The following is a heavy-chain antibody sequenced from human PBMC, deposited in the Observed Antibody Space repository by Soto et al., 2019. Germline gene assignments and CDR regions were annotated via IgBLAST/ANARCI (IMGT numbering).Heavy chain of an antibody. J-gene: IGHJ6*02. V-gene: IGHV3-48*02. CDR1: RFPFNTYA. Sequence: GGSLRLSCAASRFPFNTYAMNWVRQAPGKRLQWVSYISSSGTTIYYADSVKGRFTISRDNAKNSLYLQMNSLRDEDTALYYCLCPGHMDGWGQGTTVTVSS. CDR2: ISSSGTTI. CDR3: LCPGHMDG.